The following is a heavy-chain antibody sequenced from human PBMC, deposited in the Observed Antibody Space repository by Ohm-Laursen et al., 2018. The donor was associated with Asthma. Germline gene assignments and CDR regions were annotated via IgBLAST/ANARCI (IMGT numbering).Heavy chain of an antibody. CDR1: YDSIDNHHW. CDR2: IYHTGST. V-gene: IGHV4-4*02. J-gene: IGHJ4*02. D-gene: IGHD2-21*02. CDR3: ARGDFDFDY. Sequence: SDTLSLTCPVSYDSIDNHHWWTWVRLSPGKGLEWIGEIYHTGSTSYNPSLKSRLTMSVDTSKNQFSLTLSSVTAADTAVYYCARGDFDFDYWGQGTLVTVSS.